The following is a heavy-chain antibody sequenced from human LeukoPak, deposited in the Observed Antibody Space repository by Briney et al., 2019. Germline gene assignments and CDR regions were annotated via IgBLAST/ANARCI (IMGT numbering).Heavy chain of an antibody. Sequence: PGGSLRLSCASSGITFSDDYMSWIRQAPGKGPEWLSYISSSGSTIYYADSVQGRFTISRDNTKNSLHLQMNSLRAEDTAVYYCARLGTGYSFDYWGQGTPVTVSS. J-gene: IGHJ4*02. V-gene: IGHV3-11*01. CDR3: ARLGTGYSFDY. CDR1: GITFSDDY. D-gene: IGHD3/OR15-3a*01. CDR2: ISSSGSTI.